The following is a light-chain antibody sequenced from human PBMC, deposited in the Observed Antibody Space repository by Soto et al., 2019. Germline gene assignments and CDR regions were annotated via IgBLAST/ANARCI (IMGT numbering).Light chain of an antibody. CDR2: DAS. CDR3: QQRSNWPPSIT. CDR1: QSVTTF. Sequence: EIVLTQSPATLSLSPGDRANLSCRASQSVTTFLAWYQQKPGQAPRLLIYDASDRAPGIPARFSGSGSATDFTLTINNLEPEDFAVYYCQQRSNWPPSITFGQGTRLEIK. J-gene: IGKJ5*01. V-gene: IGKV3-11*01.